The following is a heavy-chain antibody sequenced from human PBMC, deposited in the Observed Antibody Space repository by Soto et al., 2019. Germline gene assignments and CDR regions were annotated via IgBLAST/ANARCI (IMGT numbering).Heavy chain of an antibody. Sequence: EVQLLESGGGLVQPGGSLRLSCAASGFTFSSYAMSWVRQAPGKGLEWVSAISGSGGSTYYADSVKGRFTISRDNSKNTLYLQMNSLRAEDTAVYYCAKIGSGSYYKGARGMDVWGQGTMVTVSS. CDR1: GFTFSSYA. V-gene: IGHV3-23*01. J-gene: IGHJ3*01. CDR2: ISGSGGST. CDR3: AKIGSGSYYKGARGMDV. D-gene: IGHD3-10*01.